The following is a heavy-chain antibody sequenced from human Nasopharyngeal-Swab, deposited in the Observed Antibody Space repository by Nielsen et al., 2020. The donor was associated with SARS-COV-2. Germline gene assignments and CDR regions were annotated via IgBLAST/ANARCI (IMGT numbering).Heavy chain of an antibody. CDR2: IYPGDSDT. D-gene: IGHD2-15*01. V-gene: IGHV5-51*01. CDR3: ARHLFPRGDYYGMDV. J-gene: IGHJ6*02. Sequence: VRQMPGKGLAWMGIIYPGDSDTRYSPSFQGQVTISADKSISTAYLQWSSLKASDTAIYYCARHLFPRGDYYGMDVWGQGTTVTVSS.